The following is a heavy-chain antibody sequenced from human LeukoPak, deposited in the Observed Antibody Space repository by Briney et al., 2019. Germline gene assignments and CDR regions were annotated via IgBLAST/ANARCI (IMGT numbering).Heavy chain of an antibody. CDR1: GGSISSYY. J-gene: IGHJ4*02. CDR3: ARDRGTAVDY. V-gene: IGHV4-59*01. CDR2: IYYSGST. Sequence: SETLSLTCTVSGGSISSYYWSWIRQPPGKGLEWIGYIYYSGSTNYNPSLKSRVTISVDTSKNQFSLKLSSVTAADTAVYYCARDRGTAVDYWGQGTLVAVSS. D-gene: IGHD6-13*01.